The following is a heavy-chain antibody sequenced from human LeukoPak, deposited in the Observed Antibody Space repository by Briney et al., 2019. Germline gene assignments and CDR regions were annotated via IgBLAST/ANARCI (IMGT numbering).Heavy chain of an antibody. CDR3: VVDFDY. J-gene: IGHJ4*02. Sequence: PGGSLRLSCAASGFTFSSYGMHWVRQAPGKGLEWVAVISYDGSNKYYADSVKGRFTISRDNSKNTLYLQMNSLRAEDTAVYYCVVDFDYWGQGTLVTVSS. V-gene: IGHV3-30*03. CDR1: GFTFSSYG. CDR2: ISYDGSNK.